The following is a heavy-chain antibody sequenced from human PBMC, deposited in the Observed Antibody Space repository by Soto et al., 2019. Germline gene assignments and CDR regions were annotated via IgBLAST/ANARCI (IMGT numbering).Heavy chain of an antibody. CDR2: VSFEGSNR. J-gene: IGHJ5*02. V-gene: IGHV3-30*18. D-gene: IGHD6-6*01. Sequence: QVQVVESGGGVVQPGRSLRLSCVASGFTFSGYGMHWVRQAPGKGLEWVAIVSFEGSNRYYADSVKGRFTGSRDNSMNTLSLQMNSLTPDDTAVYYCAKGGSSSARYFDTWGQGTLVTVSS. CDR1: GFTFSGYG. CDR3: AKGGSSSARYFDT.